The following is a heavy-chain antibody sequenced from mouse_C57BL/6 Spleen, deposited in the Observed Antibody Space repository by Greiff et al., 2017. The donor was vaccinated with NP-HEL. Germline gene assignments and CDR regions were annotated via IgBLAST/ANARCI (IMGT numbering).Heavy chain of an antibody. CDR2: IYPGDGDT. J-gene: IGHJ4*01. CDR1: GYAFSSSW. V-gene: IGHV1-82*01. D-gene: IGHD1-1*01. Sequence: QVQLQQSGPELVKPGASVKISCKASGYAFSSSWMNWVKQRPGKGLEWIGRIYPGDGDTNYNGKFKGKATLTADKSSSTAYMQLSSLTSEDSAVYFCARSREGYYGAMDYWGQGTSVTVSS. CDR3: ARSREGYYGAMDY.